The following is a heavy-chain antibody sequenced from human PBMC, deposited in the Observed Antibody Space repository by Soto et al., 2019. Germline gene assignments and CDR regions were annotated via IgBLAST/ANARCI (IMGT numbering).Heavy chain of an antibody. CDR2: INAGNGNT. CDR3: ARELGNMITFGGVIVIPLGYGMDV. J-gene: IGHJ6*02. Sequence: ASVKVSCKASGYTFTSYAMHWVRQAPGQRLEWMGWINAGNGNTKYSQKFQGRVTITRDTSASTAYMELSSLRSEDTAVYYCARELGNMITFGGVIVIPLGYGMDVWGQGTTVTV. D-gene: IGHD3-16*02. CDR1: GYTFTSYA. V-gene: IGHV1-3*01.